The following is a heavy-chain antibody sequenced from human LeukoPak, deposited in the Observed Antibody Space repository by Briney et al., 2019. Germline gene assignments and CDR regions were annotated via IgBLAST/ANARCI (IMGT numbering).Heavy chain of an antibody. CDR2: ISYIGST. Sequence: SDTLSLTCAVSDDSFSSHYWTWIRQPPGKGLEWIGYISYIGSTNYNPSLKSRVTISIDTSKNEFSLKLTSVTAADTAVYYCARDLVTVTKGFDIWGQGSMVTVSS. J-gene: IGHJ3*02. CDR3: ARDLVTVTKGFDI. CDR1: DDSFSSHY. D-gene: IGHD4-17*01. V-gene: IGHV4-59*11.